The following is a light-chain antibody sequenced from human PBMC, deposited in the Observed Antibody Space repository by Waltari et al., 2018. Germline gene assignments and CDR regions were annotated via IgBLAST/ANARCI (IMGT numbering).Light chain of an antibody. CDR1: SSDIGSYNY. V-gene: IGLV2-14*01. CDR3: NSYTSSNTLV. Sequence: QSALTHPASVSGPPGQPTTISSTGTSSDIGSYNYFSWYQQHPGKAPKLMIYDVRNRPSGVSSRFSGSKSGNTASLTISGLQTEDEADYYCNSYTSSNTLVFGGGTKLTVL. J-gene: IGLJ2*01. CDR2: DVR.